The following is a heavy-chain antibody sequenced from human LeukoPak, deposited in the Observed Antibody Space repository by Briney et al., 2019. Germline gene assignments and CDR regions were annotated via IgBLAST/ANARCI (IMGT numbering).Heavy chain of an antibody. CDR2: IDHSGRS. Sequence: SEPLSLTCPVSGASISSSYWSWLRQPPGKALEWIGSIDHSGRSDYNPSLKSRVTMSVDTSKNQFSLKVSSGTAADTAVYYCARGRKWFDPWGQGTPVTVSS. CDR1: GASISSSY. V-gene: IGHV4-59*01. J-gene: IGHJ5*02. CDR3: ARGRKWFDP.